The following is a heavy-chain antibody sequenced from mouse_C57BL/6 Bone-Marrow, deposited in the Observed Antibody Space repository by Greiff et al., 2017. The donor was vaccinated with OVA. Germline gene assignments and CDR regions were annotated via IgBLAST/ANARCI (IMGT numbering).Heavy chain of an antibody. J-gene: IGHJ3*01. CDR1: GYTFTSYG. CDR3: ARLEGSSLAY. CDR2: IYPRSGNT. D-gene: IGHD1-1*01. Sequence: VQLQESGAELARPGASVKLSCKASGYTFTSYGISWVKQRTGQGLEWIGEIYPRSGNTYYNEKFKGKATLTADKSSSTAYMELRSLTSEDSAVYFCARLEGSSLAYWGQGTLVTVSA. V-gene: IGHV1-81*01.